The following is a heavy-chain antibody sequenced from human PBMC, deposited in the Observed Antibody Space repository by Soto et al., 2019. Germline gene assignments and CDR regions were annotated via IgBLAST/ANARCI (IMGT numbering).Heavy chain of an antibody. CDR3: ARVGGFGATTIDY. CDR2: IYYSGST. Sequence: AAETLAPTRTVSGCPPRSGGYYSSWIRPPPGKGLEWIGYIYYSGSTYYNPSLKSRVTISVDTSKNQFSLKLSSVTAADTAVYYCARVGGFGATTIDYWGQGTLVTVSS. CDR1: GCPPRSGGYY. J-gene: IGHJ4*02. D-gene: IGHD3-10*01. V-gene: IGHV4-30-4*01.